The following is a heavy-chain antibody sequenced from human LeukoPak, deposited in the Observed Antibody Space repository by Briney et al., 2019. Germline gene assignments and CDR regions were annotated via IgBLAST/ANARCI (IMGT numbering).Heavy chain of an antibody. J-gene: IGHJ6*03. V-gene: IGHV4-61*01. D-gene: IGHD2/OR15-2a*01. CDR3: ARAVGATFYYYYYYMDV. Sequence: SETLSLTCTVSGYSISSGYYWGWIRQPPGKGLEWIGYIYYSGSTNYNPSLKSRVTISVDTSKNQFSLKLSSVTAADTAVYYCARAVGATFYYYYYYMDVWGKGTTVTISS. CDR2: IYYSGST. CDR1: GYSISSGYY.